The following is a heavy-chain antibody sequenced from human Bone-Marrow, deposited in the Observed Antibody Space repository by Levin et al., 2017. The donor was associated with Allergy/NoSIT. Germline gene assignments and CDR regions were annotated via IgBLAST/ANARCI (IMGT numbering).Heavy chain of an antibody. CDR3: ARDSRYYDTSGFFDY. V-gene: IGHV4-4*02. D-gene: IGHD3-22*01. Sequence: PSETLSLTCSVSGDSISSRNWWSWVRQTPGKGLEWLGEVYHSGSTNYNSSLKSRVSISLDKSKNQFSLRLTSVTAADTAFYFCARDSRYYDTSGFFDYWGLGILVTVSS. J-gene: IGHJ4*01. CDR1: GDSISSRNW. CDR2: VYHSGST.